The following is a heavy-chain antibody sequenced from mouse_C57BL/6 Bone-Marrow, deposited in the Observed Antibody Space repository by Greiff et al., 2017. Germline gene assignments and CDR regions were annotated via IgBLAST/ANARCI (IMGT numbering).Heavy chain of an antibody. CDR2: IYPGNGGT. V-gene: IGHV1-12*01. Sequence: LQQSGAELVRPGASVTMSCKASGYTFTSYNMPWVKQTPRQGLEWIGAIYPGNGGTSYNQKFKGKATLTVDTSSSTAYMQLSSLTSEDSAVYFCAREGIMVFDDWGTGTTLTVYS. CDR3: AREGIMVFDD. J-gene: IGHJ2*01. D-gene: IGHD1-1*02. CDR1: GYTFTSYN.